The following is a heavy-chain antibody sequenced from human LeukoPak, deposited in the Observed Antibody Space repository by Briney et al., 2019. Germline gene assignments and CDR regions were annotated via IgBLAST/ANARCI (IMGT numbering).Heavy chain of an antibody. Sequence: GGSLRLSCAASGFTFSIYGMHWVRQAPGKGLEWVALMSADDINIYYADSVKGRFTISRDNSKNTLYLHMNTLRGEDTAVYYCAKAAVYSTTWTPFDDWGQGTLVTVSS. J-gene: IGHJ4*02. CDR3: AKAAVYSTTWTPFDD. CDR2: MSADDINI. CDR1: GFTFSIYG. V-gene: IGHV3-30*18. D-gene: IGHD2-2*01.